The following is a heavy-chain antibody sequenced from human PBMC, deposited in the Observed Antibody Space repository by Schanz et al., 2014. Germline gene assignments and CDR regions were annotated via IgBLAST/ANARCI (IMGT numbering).Heavy chain of an antibody. CDR2: IWSDGSTK. V-gene: IGHV3-33*08. Sequence: VQLVESGGYLVQPGGSLRLSCTASGFAFSSYSMNWVRQAPGKGPEWVAVIWSDGSTKYYADSVKGRFTISRDNSKNTRYLQMNSLRADDTAVYYCARGTDWNLHYWGQGALVTVSS. D-gene: IGHD1-1*01. CDR3: ARGTDWNLHY. J-gene: IGHJ4*02. CDR1: GFAFSSYS.